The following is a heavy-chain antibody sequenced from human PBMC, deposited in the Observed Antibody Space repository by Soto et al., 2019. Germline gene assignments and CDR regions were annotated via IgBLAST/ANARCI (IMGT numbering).Heavy chain of an antibody. Sequence: QVQLVQSGTEVKKPGASVNVSCKAFGYTFTSYGFSWVRQVPGQGLEWLGWISAFNGDTQYAQTMKGRLTVTTANSTTTVHMELRRLPPAATAVYDCARGAGLQRMVPYDWGQGTLVTVS. CDR3: ARGAGLQRMVPYD. CDR2: ISAFNGDT. D-gene: IGHD6-25*01. CDR1: GYTFTSYG. J-gene: IGHJ4*02. V-gene: IGHV1-18*04.